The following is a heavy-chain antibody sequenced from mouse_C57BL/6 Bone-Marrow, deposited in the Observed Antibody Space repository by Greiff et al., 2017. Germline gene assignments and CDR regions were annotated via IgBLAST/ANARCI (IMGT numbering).Heavy chain of an antibody. J-gene: IGHJ1*03. CDR1: GFTFSSYA. Sequence: EVQGVESGEGLVKPGGSLKLSCAASGFTFSSYAMSWVRQTPEKRLEWVAYISSGGDYIYYADTVKGRFPISRDNARNTLYLQMSSLKSEDTAMYYCTREGWDEWYVDVWGTGTTVTVSS. D-gene: IGHD4-1*01. V-gene: IGHV5-9-1*02. CDR2: ISSGGDYI. CDR3: TREGWDEWYVDV.